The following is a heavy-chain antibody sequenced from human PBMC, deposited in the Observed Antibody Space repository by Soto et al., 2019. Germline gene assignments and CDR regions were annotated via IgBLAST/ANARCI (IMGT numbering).Heavy chain of an antibody. CDR2: ITGSGENT. D-gene: IGHD1-26*01. CDR3: AKVSLGATTITDFYYYGMDV. Sequence: PGGSLRLSCAASGFTFDNYAMNWVRQAQGKGLEWVSGITGSGENTYYADSVKGRFTISRDNSKNTLYVQLNSLRVEDTAIYYCAKVSLGATTITDFYYYGMDVWGQGTMVTVSS. J-gene: IGHJ6*02. CDR1: GFTFDNYA. V-gene: IGHV3-23*01.